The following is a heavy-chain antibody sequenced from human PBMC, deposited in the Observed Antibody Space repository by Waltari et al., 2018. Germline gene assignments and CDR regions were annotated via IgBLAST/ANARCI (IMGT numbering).Heavy chain of an antibody. CDR2: ISGSGGST. V-gene: IGHV3-23*04. D-gene: IGHD2-15*01. CDR3: AKEGCSGGSCYAGPTHY. CDR1: GFTFRSSA. Sequence: EVQLVESRGGLVQPGGSRRLSCAASGFTFRSSALRWFRQAPGKGLEWVSAISGSGGSTYYADAVKGRFTISRDNSKNTLYLQMNSLRAEDTAVYYGAKEGCSGGSCYAGPTHYWGQGTLVTVSS. J-gene: IGHJ4*02.